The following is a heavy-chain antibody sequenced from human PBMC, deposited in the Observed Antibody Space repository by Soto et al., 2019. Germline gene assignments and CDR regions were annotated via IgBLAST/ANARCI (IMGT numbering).Heavy chain of an antibody. Sequence: SETLSLTCTVSGGSISSGGYYWSWIRQHPGKGLEWIGYIYHSGSTYYNPSLKSRVTISVDTSKNQFSLKLNSVTAADTAVYYCARRVTIFYYMDVWGKGTTVTVSS. CDR2: IYHSGST. V-gene: IGHV4-31*03. CDR1: GGSISSGGYY. J-gene: IGHJ6*03. D-gene: IGHD3-3*01. CDR3: ARRVTIFYYMDV.